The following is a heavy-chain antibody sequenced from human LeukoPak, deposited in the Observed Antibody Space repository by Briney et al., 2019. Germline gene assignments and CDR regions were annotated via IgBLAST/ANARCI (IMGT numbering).Heavy chain of an antibody. D-gene: IGHD6-13*01. J-gene: IGHJ1*01. V-gene: IGHV4-30-2*01. CDR2: IYHSGST. Sequence: SETLSLTCTVSGGSISSGGYYWSWIRQPPGKGLEWIGYIYHSGSTYYNPSLKSRVTISVDRSKNQFSLKLSSVTAADTAVYYCARAGAYSSSWQRRWESRVGYFQHWGQGTLVTVSS. CDR3: ARAGAYSSSWQRRWESRVGYFQH. CDR1: GGSISSGGYY.